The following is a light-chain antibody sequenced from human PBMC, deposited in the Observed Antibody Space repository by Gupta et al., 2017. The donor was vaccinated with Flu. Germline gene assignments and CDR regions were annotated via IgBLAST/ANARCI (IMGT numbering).Light chain of an antibody. CDR3: QVWDDTIIHGGV. J-gene: IGLJ1*01. CDR1: NIGSKS. CDR2: ANN. V-gene: IGLV3-21*02. Sequence: VLTQSVSASAAPGQTASITRVGDNIGSKSVNWYQQKPGQAPLLVVYANNHRPSGIPERFSAANSGNSATLAISRVEAGNEADYYCQVWDDTIIHGGVFGGGTMVTVL.